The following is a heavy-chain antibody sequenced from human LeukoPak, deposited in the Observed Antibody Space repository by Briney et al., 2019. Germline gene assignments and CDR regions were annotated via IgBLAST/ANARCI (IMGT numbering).Heavy chain of an antibody. J-gene: IGHJ6*02. D-gene: IGHD3-3*01. CDR3: ARGNDFWSGYLANPLRYGMDV. CDR2: IWYDGSNK. Sequence: PGGSLRLSCAASGFTFSSYGMHWVRQAPGKGLEWVAVIWYDGSNKYYADSVKGRFTISRDNSKNTLYLQMNSLRAEDTAVYYCARGNDFWSGYLANPLRYGMDVWGQGTTVTVSS. V-gene: IGHV3-33*01. CDR1: GFTFSSYG.